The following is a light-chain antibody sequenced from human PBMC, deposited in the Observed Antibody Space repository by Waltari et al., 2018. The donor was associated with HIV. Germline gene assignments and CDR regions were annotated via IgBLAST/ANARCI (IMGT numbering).Light chain of an antibody. J-gene: IGKJ2*01. CDR3: QQYYSTPRT. CDR1: QSVLYSSNNKNY. V-gene: IGKV4-1*01. Sequence: DIVMTQSPDSLAVSLGERATINCKSSQSVLYSSNNKNYLAWYQQKPGQPPKLLIYWASTRESGVPDRFSGSGSGTDFTLTINSLQAEDVAVYYCQQYYSTPRTFGQGTKLEIK. CDR2: WAS.